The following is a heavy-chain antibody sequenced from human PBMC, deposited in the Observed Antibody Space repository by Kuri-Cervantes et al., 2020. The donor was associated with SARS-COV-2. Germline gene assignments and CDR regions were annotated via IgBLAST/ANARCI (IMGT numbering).Heavy chain of an antibody. J-gene: IGHJ6*02. Sequence: ASVKVSCKASGYTFTNYGLNWVRQAPGQGLEWMGWISTYNGNTNYAQKLQGRVTMTTDTSTSTAYMELRSLRSDDTAVYYCARAKYCSSTSCYVSSKTYYYYGMGVWGQGTTVTVSS. D-gene: IGHD2-2*01. V-gene: IGHV1-18*01. CDR1: GYTFTNYG. CDR3: ARAKYCSSTSCYVSSKTYYYYGMGV. CDR2: ISTYNGNT.